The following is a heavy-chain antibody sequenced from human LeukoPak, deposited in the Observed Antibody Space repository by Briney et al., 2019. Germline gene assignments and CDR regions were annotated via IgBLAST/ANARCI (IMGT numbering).Heavy chain of an antibody. Sequence: GGSLRLSCAASGFTVSSNYMSWVRQAPGKGLEWVSVIYSDDTTYYADSVKGRFTTSRDNPKNTLHLQMNSLRAEDMAVYYCALSRYSSTSVWDFWGQGTLVTVSS. V-gene: IGHV3-66*01. CDR3: ALSRYSSTSVWDF. CDR2: IYSDDTT. CDR1: GFTVSSNY. D-gene: IGHD6-6*01. J-gene: IGHJ4*02.